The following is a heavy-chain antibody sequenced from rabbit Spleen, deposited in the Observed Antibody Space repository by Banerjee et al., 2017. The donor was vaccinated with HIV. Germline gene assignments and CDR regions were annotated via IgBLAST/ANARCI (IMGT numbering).Heavy chain of an antibody. V-gene: IGHV1S40*01. D-gene: IGHD6-1*01. CDR2: IAGSSSGFT. CDR1: GFSFSSNDY. CDR3: ARSVSYVYAGYVYPYYFDL. Sequence: QSLEESGGDLVKPGASLTLTCTASGFSFSSNDYMCWVRQAPGKGLEWISCIAGSSSGFTYSATWAKGRFTCSKTSSTTVTLQMTSLTVANTATYFCARSVSYVYAGYVYPYYFDLWGPGTLVTVS. J-gene: IGHJ4*01.